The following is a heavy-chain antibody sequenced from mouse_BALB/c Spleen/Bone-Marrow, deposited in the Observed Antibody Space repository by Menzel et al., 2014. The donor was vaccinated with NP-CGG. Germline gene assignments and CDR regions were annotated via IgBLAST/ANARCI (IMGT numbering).Heavy chain of an antibody. CDR3: ARDISGYVRAMDY. D-gene: IGHD3-2*01. V-gene: IGHV1-67*01. Sequence: VKLVESGPELVSPGVSVKISCKASGYTFTDYAIHWVKQSHSKRLEWIGITSTYSGNTNYNQKFKGKATMTVDKSSSTAYMELARLTSEDSAIYYCARDISGYVRAMDYWGQGTSVTVSS. J-gene: IGHJ4*01. CDR2: TSTYSGNT. CDR1: GYTFTDYA.